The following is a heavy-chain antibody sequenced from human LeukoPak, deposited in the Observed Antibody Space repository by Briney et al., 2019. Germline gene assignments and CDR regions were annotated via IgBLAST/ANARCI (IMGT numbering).Heavy chain of an antibody. CDR3: ASWDYDSFPPWEWGHWFDP. CDR2: IYPNSGGT. J-gene: IGHJ5*02. Sequence: GASVTVSCKASVYTFTGYYMHWVRQPPAPGLGWMGWIYPNSGGTNYAQKFQGRVTMTRDTSIRTAYMELSRLRSEDAAVYYCASWDYDSFPPWEWGHWFDPWGQGTLVTVSS. CDR1: VYTFTGYY. V-gene: IGHV1-2*02. D-gene: IGHD3-22*01.